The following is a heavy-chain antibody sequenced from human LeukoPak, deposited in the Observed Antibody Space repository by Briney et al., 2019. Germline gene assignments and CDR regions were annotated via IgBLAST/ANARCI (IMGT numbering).Heavy chain of an antibody. CDR3: ARVPQWLVLDY. CDR1: GFTFSTYS. V-gene: IGHV3-21*01. D-gene: IGHD6-19*01. CDR2: ISSTSSYI. J-gene: IGHJ4*02. Sequence: GSLSLSCAASGFTFSTYSMNWVRQAPGKGLEWVSSISSTSSYIPYADSVKSRFTISRDNAKNSLFLQMNSLRAEDTAVYYCARVPQWLVLDYWGQGTLVTVS.